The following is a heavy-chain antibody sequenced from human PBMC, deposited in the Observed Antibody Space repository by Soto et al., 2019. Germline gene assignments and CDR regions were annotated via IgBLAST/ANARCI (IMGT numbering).Heavy chain of an antibody. CDR2: ISYDGSNK. Sequence: GGSLRLSCAASGFTFSSYGMHWVRQAPGKGLEWVAVISYDGSNKYYADSVKGRFTISRDNSKNTLYLQMNSLRAEDTAVYYCAKTRTEWTHNWFDPWGQGTLVTVSS. D-gene: IGHD3-3*01. CDR3: AKTRTEWTHNWFDP. CDR1: GFTFSSYG. V-gene: IGHV3-30*18. J-gene: IGHJ5*02.